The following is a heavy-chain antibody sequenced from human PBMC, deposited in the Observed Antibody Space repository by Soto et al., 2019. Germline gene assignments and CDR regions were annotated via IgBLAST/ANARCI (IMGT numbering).Heavy chain of an antibody. J-gene: IGHJ5*02. CDR1: GGSISSGGYS. Sequence: QLQLQESGSGLVKPSQTLSLTCAVSGGSISSGGYSWGWIRQPTGKGLECIGYIYHGGSTYYNPSLKSRVTVSVDRSKNQFSLKLSSVTAADTAVYYCASRPSGSGFDPWGQGTLVTVSS. V-gene: IGHV4-30-2*01. D-gene: IGHD1-26*01. CDR3: ASRPSGSGFDP. CDR2: IYHGGST.